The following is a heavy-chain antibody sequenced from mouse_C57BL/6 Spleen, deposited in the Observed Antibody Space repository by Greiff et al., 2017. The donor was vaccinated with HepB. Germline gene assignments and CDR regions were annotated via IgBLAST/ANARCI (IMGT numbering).Heavy chain of an antibody. J-gene: IGHJ2*01. CDR3: ARSPLYYGSSSPFDY. V-gene: IGHV3-8*01. CDR2: ISYSGST. D-gene: IGHD1-1*01. CDR1: GYSITSDY. Sequence: VQLKESGPGLAKPSQTLSLTCSVTGYSITSDYWNWIRKFPGNKLEYMGYISYSGSTYYNPSLKSRISITRDTSKTQYYLQLNSVTTEDTATYYCARSPLYYGSSSPFDYWGQGTTLTVSS.